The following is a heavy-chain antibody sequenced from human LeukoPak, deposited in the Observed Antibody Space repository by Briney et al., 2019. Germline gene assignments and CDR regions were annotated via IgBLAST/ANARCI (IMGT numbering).Heavy chain of an antibody. V-gene: IGHV1-2*02. CDR3: ARGGYCSGGSCYGDI. Sequence: ASVKVSCKASGYTFTGYYMHWVRQAPGQGLEWMGWINPNSGGTNYAQKFQGRVTMTRDTSISTAYMELGRLRSDDTAVYYCARGGYCSGGSCYGDIWGQGTMVTVSS. CDR1: GYTFTGYY. J-gene: IGHJ3*02. CDR2: INPNSGGT. D-gene: IGHD2-15*01.